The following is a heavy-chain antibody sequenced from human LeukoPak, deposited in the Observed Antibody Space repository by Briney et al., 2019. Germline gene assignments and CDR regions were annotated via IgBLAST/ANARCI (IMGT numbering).Heavy chain of an antibody. J-gene: IGHJ4*02. Sequence: PGGSLRLSCAVSGFTFSSYSMNWVRQAPGKGLEWVSYISSSSSTIYYADSVKGRFTISRDNAKNSLYLQMNSLRDVDTAVYYCARGGYSYGYDYWGQGTLVTVSS. CDR3: ARGGYSYGYDY. D-gene: IGHD5-18*01. CDR1: GFTFSSYS. V-gene: IGHV3-48*02. CDR2: ISSSSSTI.